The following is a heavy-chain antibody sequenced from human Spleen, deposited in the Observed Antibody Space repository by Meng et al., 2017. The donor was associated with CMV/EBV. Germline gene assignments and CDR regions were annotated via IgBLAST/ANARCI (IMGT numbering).Heavy chain of an antibody. J-gene: IGHJ3*02. Sequence: SETLSLTCSVSGYSISSGHYWSWIRQPPGKGLEWIGYIYYSGSTNYNPSLKSRVTISVDTSKNQFSLKLSSVTAADTAVYYCARSNPGQDAFDIWGQGTMVTVSS. V-gene: IGHV4-59*11. CDR3: ARSNPGQDAFDI. CDR2: IYYSGST. CDR1: GYSISSGHY.